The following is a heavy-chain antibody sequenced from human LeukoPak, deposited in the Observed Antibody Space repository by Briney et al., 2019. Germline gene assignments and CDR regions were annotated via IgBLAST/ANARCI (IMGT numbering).Heavy chain of an antibody. D-gene: IGHD3-22*01. J-gene: IGHJ4*02. CDR3: ANIGSMIVVVFDC. V-gene: IGHV3-23*01. Sequence: PGGSLRLSCAASGFTLSSYAMSWVRQAPGNGLGWVSAISGSAGSTYYADSVKGRFTISRDNSKNTLYLQMNSLRTEDTAVYYCANIGSMIVVVFDCWGRGTLVTVSS. CDR1: GFTLSSYA. CDR2: ISGSAGST.